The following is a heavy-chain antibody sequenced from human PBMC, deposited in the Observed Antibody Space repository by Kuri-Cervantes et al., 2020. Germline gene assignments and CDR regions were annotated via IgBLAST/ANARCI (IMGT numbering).Heavy chain of an antibody. CDR1: GGSISSYY. V-gene: IGHV4-59*01. CDR2: IYYSGST. CDR3: VRSTESGVGY. D-gene: IGHD7-27*01. Sequence: GSLRLSCTVSGGSISSYYWSWIRQPPGKGLEWIGYIYYSGSTNYNPSLKSRVTISVDTSKNQFSLKLSSVTAADTAVYYCVRSTESGVGYWGQGTLVTVSS. J-gene: IGHJ4*02.